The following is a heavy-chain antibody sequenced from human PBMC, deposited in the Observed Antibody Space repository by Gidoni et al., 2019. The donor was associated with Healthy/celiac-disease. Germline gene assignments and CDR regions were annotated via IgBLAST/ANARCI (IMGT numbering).Heavy chain of an antibody. D-gene: IGHD4-17*01. J-gene: IGHJ4*02. Sequence: QVQLVESGGGVVQPGRSLRLSCAAPGLSFRSYGRHWVRQAPGKGLEWVAVISYDGSNEYYADSVKVRFTISRDNSKDPLYLQMNSLRAEDTAVYYCAKERYGGGDYDDNYYDYWGQGTLVTVSS. V-gene: IGHV3-30*18. CDR1: GLSFRSYG. CDR2: ISYDGSNE. CDR3: AKERYGGGDYDDNYYDY.